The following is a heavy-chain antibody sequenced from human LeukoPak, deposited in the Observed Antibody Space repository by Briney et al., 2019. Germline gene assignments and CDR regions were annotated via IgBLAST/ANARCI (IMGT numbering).Heavy chain of an antibody. Sequence: GGSLRLSCVASGFTASSNYMNWVRQAPGKGLEWVSVIYDGGSTDYADSVKGRFTISRDNSKNMLYLQMNSLRAEDTAVYYCARGYSYGYMRYWGQGTLVTVSS. D-gene: IGHD5-18*01. V-gene: IGHV3-66*01. J-gene: IGHJ4*02. CDR1: GFTASSNY. CDR3: ARGYSYGYMRY. CDR2: IYDGGST.